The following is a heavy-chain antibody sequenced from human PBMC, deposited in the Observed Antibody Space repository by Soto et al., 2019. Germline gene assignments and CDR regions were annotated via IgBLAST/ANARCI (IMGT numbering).Heavy chain of an antibody. Sequence: QVQLVQSGAEVKKPGASVKLSCKASGYTFTSYYIHWVRQAPGHGLEWLGIINPSGAGTGYAQKFQGRVTMTRDTSTTAVNMELSSLRAEALDVYYCARASGGYCSVGRCYFDYWVQGTLVTFSS. CDR3: ARASGGYCSVGRCYFDY. CDR2: INPSGAGT. V-gene: IGHV1-46*01. CDR1: GYTFTSYY. D-gene: IGHD2-15*01. J-gene: IGHJ4*02.